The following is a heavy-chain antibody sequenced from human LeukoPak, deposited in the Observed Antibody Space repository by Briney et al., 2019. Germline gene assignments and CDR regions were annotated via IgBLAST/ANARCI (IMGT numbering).Heavy chain of an antibody. V-gene: IGHV1-69*06. CDR3: ASYSGAAAGTYYYYYMDV. CDR1: RGTFSSYA. Sequence: SVKVSCTASRGTFSSYAISWVRQAPGQGLEWMGGIIPIFGTANYAQKFQGRVTITADKSTSTAYMELSSLRSEDTAVYYCASYSGAAAGTYYYYYMDVWGKGTTVTVSS. J-gene: IGHJ6*03. D-gene: IGHD6-13*01. CDR2: IIPIFGTA.